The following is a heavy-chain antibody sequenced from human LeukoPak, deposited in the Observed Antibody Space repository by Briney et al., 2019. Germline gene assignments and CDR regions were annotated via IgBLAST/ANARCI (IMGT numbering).Heavy chain of an antibody. CDR1: GYTFTGYY. CDR3: ARGSGRRSGRIVGFDY. D-gene: IGHD3-3*01. V-gene: IGHV1-2*02. Sequence: ASVKVSCKASGYTFTGYYMHWVRQAPGQGLEWMGWFNPDSGGTNYAQKFQGRVTMTRDTSISTAYMELSSLKSEDTAVYYCARGSGRRSGRIVGFDYWGQGTLVPVSS. J-gene: IGHJ4*02. CDR2: FNPDSGGT.